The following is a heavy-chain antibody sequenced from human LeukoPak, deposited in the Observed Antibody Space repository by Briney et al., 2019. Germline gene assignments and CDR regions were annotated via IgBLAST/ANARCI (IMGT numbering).Heavy chain of an antibody. CDR2: ISGSGGST. V-gene: IGHV3-23*01. CDR1: RFTFSRYA. CDR3: AKNPQYYYDSSGFFEY. D-gene: IGHD3-22*01. Sequence: GGSLRLSCAASRFTFSRYAMNWVRQAPGKGLEWVSAISGSGGSTYYADSVKGRFTISRDNSRNTLYLQMNSLRVEDTAVYYCAKNPQYYYDSSGFFEYWGQGTLVTVSS. J-gene: IGHJ4*02.